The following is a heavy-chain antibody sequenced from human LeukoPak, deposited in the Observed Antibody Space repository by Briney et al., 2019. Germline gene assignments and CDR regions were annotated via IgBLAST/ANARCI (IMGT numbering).Heavy chain of an antibody. V-gene: IGHV1-24*01. CDR1: GYTLTELS. CDR2: FDPEDGET. CDR3: ARVSSGLGDAFDI. Sequence: ASVKVSCKVSGYTLTELSMHWVRQAPGKGLEWMGGFDPEDGETIYAQKFQGRVTMTEDTSTDTAYMELRSLRSDDTAVYYCARVSSGLGDAFDIWGQGTMVTVSS. J-gene: IGHJ3*02. D-gene: IGHD6-19*01.